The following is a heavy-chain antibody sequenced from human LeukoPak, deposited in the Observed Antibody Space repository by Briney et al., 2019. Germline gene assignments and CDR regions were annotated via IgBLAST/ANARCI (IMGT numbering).Heavy chain of an antibody. CDR3: AREEVDYIPYYYYYYMDV. D-gene: IGHD4-11*01. CDR1: GFTFSSYW. CDR2: IKQDGSEK. Sequence: TGGSLRLSCAASGFTFSSYWMSWVRQAPGKGLEWVANIKQDGSEKYYVDSVKGRFTISRDNAKNSLYLQMNSLRAEDTAVYYCAREEVDYIPYYYYYYMDVWGKGTTVTVSS. J-gene: IGHJ6*03. V-gene: IGHV3-7*01.